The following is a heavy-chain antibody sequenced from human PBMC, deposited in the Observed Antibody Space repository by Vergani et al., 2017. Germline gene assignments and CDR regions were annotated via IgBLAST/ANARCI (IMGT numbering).Heavy chain of an antibody. V-gene: IGHV5-51*01. CDR3: ARAATFGGVIVTVTAFDI. D-gene: IGHD3-16*02. CDR2: IYPGDSDT. CDR1: GYSFTSYW. J-gene: IGHJ3*02. Sequence: EVQLVQSGAEVKKPGESLKISCKGSGYSFTSYWIGWVRQMPGKGLEWMGVIYPGDSDTRYSPSFQGQVPISADRSISTAYLQWSSLKASDTAMYYCARAATFGGVIVTVTAFDIWGQGTMVTVSS.